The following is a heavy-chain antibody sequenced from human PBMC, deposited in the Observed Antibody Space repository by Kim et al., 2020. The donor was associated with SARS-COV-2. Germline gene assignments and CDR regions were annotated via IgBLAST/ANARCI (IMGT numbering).Heavy chain of an antibody. Sequence: DSVKGRFTITRDNAKNSLYLQMNSLRAEDTAVYYCARVRDSSGWYYFDYWGQGTLVTVSS. J-gene: IGHJ4*02. D-gene: IGHD6-19*01. CDR3: ARVRDSSGWYYFDY. V-gene: IGHV3-11*01.